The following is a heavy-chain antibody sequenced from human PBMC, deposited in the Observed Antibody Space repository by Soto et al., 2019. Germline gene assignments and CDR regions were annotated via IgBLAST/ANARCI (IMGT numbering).Heavy chain of an antibody. CDR3: ARAREYGDYSADY. J-gene: IGHJ4*02. V-gene: IGHV3-21*01. CDR2: ISSSSSYI. D-gene: IGHD4-17*01. Sequence: GGSLRLSCAASGFTFSTYTMNWVRQAPGKGLEWVSSISSSSSYIYYADSVKGRFTISRDNAKNSLFLQMNSLRAEDTAVYYCARAREYGDYSADYWGQGTLVTVSS. CDR1: GFTFSTYT.